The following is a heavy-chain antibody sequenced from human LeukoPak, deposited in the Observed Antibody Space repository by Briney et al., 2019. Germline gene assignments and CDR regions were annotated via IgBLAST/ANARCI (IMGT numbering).Heavy chain of an antibody. J-gene: IGHJ4*02. CDR3: ARGTRLRSSYYFDY. Sequence: WASVKVSCKASGYTFTSYDINWVRQATGQGLEWMGWMNPNSGNTGYAQKFQGRVTITRNTSISTAYMELSSLRSEDTAVYYCARGTRLRSSYYFDYWGQGTLVTVSS. D-gene: IGHD5-12*01. CDR1: GYTFTSYD. V-gene: IGHV1-8*03. CDR2: MNPNSGNT.